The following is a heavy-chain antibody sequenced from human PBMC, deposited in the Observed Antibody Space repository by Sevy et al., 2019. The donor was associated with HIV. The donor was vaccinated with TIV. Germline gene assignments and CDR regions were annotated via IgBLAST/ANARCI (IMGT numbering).Heavy chain of an antibody. V-gene: IGHV4-4*02. D-gene: IGHD3-3*01. Sequence: SETLSLTCSVSGGSISRSYWWTWVRQSPGKGLEWIGEVYHSGSTKYNPSLKSRVTISVDKSKNQFSLKLTSVTAADTAIYFCARKHQYFDFWTYFFDYWGQGTLVTASS. CDR1: GGSISRSYW. CDR2: VYHSGST. J-gene: IGHJ4*02. CDR3: ARKHQYFDFWTYFFDY.